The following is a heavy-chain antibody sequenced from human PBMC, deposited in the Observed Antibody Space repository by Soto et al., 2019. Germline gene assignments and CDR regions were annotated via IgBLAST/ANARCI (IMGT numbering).Heavy chain of an antibody. J-gene: IGHJ1*01. CDR1: GFTVSSNY. Sequence: EVQLVESGGGLGQPGGSLRLSCAASGFTVSSNYMSWVRQAPGKGLEWVSVIYSGGSTYYADSVKGRFTISRDNSKNTLYLQMNSLRAEDTAVYYCARDGYDSSGYYPEYFQHWGQGTLVTVSS. V-gene: IGHV3-66*01. CDR3: ARDGYDSSGYYPEYFQH. CDR2: IYSGGST. D-gene: IGHD3-22*01.